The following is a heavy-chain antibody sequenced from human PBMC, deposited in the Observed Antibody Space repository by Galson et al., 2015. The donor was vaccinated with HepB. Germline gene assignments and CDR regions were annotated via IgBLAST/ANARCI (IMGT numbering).Heavy chain of an antibody. CDR1: GFTFSSYS. Sequence: SLRLSCAASGFTFSSYSMNWVRQAPGKGLEWVSYISSSSSTIYYADSVKGRFTISRDNAKNSLYLQMNSLRAEDTAVYYCATDYYDSSGYYPPETNWFDPWGQGTLVTVSS. D-gene: IGHD3-22*01. CDR3: ATDYYDSSGYYPPETNWFDP. J-gene: IGHJ5*02. V-gene: IGHV3-48*01. CDR2: ISSSSSTI.